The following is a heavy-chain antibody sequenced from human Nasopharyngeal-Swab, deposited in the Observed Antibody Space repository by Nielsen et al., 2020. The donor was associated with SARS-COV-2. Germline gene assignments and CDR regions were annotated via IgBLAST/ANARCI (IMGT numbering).Heavy chain of an antibody. Sequence: ESLKISCAASGYTFSSYWVHWVRQAPGKGLECIGYICYSVSTNYNPSLKSRVTISVDTSKNQFSLKLSSVTAADTAVYYCARDILFDYWGQGTLVTVSS. V-gene: IGHV4-59*01. CDR1: GYTFSSYW. CDR3: ARDILFDY. CDR2: ICYSVST. D-gene: IGHD3-9*01. J-gene: IGHJ4*02.